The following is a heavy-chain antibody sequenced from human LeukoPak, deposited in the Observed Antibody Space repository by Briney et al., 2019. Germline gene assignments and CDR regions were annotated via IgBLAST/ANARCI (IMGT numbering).Heavy chain of an antibody. V-gene: IGHV3-33*01. J-gene: IGHJ4*02. CDR2: LWSDGIKT. D-gene: IGHD4-23*01. CDR3: ARVAAGYSVNYFDY. CDR1: GFTFTNYP. Sequence: WGSLRLSCAASGFTFTNYPMHWVRQAPGKGLEWVAVLWSDGIKTDYADSVKGRFTISRDNVENSLYLQMNSLRDEDTAVYYCARVAAGYSVNYFDYWGQGTLVTVSS.